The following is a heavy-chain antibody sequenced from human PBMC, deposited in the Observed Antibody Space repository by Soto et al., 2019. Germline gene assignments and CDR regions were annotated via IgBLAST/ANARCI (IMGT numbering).Heavy chain of an antibody. D-gene: IGHD6-13*01. CDR3: AKPPSPPYAGPYFDY. CDR2: ISGSGGST. Sequence: EVQLLESGGGLVQPGGSLRLSCAASGFTFSSYAMSWVRQAPGKGLEWVSAISGSGGSTYYADSVKGRFTISRDNSKNTLYLHMNSLRAEDTAVYYCAKPPSPPYAGPYFDYWGQGTLVTVSS. J-gene: IGHJ4*02. V-gene: IGHV3-23*01. CDR1: GFTFSSYA.